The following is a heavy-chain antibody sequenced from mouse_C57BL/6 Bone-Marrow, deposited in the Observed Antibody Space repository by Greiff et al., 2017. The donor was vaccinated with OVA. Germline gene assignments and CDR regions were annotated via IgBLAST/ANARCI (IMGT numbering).Heavy chain of an antibody. Sequence: VKLVESGPGLVQPSQSLSITCTVSGFSLTSYGVHWVRQPPGKGLEWLGVIWSGGSTDYNAAFISRLSISKDNSKSQVFFKMISLQADDTAIYYCAKKDYYGNYDAMDYWGQGTSVTVSS. CDR1: GFSLTSYG. J-gene: IGHJ4*01. D-gene: IGHD2-1*01. CDR2: IWSGGST. V-gene: IGHV2-4*01. CDR3: AKKDYYGNYDAMDY.